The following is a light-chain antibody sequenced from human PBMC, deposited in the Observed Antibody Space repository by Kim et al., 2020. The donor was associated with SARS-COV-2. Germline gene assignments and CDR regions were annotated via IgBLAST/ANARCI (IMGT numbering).Light chain of an antibody. CDR3: QQYNSNPRT. J-gene: IGKJ1*01. CDR1: QSVLNSYDNKNY. Sequence: ANINCKSSQSVLNSYDNKNYLAWYQQKPGQCPKLLINWASTRDSGVPDRFSGSGSGTDFTLTISSLQAEDVAVYYCQQYNSNPRTFGQGTKVDIK. CDR2: WAS. V-gene: IGKV4-1*01.